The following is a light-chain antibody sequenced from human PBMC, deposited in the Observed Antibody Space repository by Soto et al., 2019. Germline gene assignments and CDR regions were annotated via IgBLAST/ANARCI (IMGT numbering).Light chain of an antibody. Sequence: DIQMTQSPSTLSGSVGARVTIACRASQTISSWLAWYQQKPGKAPKLLIYKASTLKSGVPSRFSGSGSGTEGTITISRLEPEDFEVYDGQQFSSYPLTFGGGTKVDI. J-gene: IGKJ4*01. CDR1: QTISSW. CDR2: KAS. V-gene: IGKV1-5*03. CDR3: QQFSSYPLT.